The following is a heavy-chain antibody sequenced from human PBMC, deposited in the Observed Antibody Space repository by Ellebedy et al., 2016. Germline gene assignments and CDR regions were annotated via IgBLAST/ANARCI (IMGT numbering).Heavy chain of an antibody. CDR3: ARESSGTPRPYGMDV. CDR1: GYSISSYYY. J-gene: IGHJ6*02. Sequence: SETLSLTCTVSGYSISSYYYWSWIRQSPGKGLEWIGEINHSGSTNYNPSLKSRVTISVDTSKNQFSLKLSSVTAADTAVYYCARESSGTPRPYGMDVWGQGTTVTVSS. CDR2: INHSGST. D-gene: IGHD3-22*01. V-gene: IGHV4-38-2*02.